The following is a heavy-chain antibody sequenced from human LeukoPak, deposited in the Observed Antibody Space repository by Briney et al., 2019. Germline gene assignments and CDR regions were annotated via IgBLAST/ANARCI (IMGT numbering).Heavy chain of an antibody. V-gene: IGHV3-74*01. CDR3: ARERSEVTIFGVVRDAFDI. J-gene: IGHJ3*02. CDR2: INTDGSST. Sequence: QPGGSLRLSCAASGFTFSSYWMHWVRQAPGKGLVWVSRINTDGSSTSYADSVKGRFTISRDNAKNTLYLQMNSLRAEDTAVYYCARERSEVTIFGVVRDAFDIWGQGTMVTVSS. D-gene: IGHD3-3*01. CDR1: GFTFSSYW.